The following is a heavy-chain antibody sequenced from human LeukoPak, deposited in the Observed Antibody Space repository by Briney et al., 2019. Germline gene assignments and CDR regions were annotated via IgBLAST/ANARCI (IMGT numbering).Heavy chain of an antibody. J-gene: IGHJ6*03. V-gene: IGHV1-2*02. CDR1: GYTFTGYY. Sequence: GASVKVSCKASGYTFTGYYMHWVRQAPGQGLEWMGWINPNSGGTNYAQKFQGRVTMTRDTSISTAYMELSRLRSDDTAVYYCARVYSSGWNYYYYYYMDVWGKGTTVTVSS. D-gene: IGHD6-19*01. CDR3: ARVYSSGWNYYYYYYMDV. CDR2: INPNSGGT.